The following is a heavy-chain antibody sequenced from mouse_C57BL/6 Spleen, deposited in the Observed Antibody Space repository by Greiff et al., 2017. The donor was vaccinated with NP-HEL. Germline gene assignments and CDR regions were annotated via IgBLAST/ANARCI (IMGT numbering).Heavy chain of an antibody. D-gene: IGHD1-1*01. CDR2: IDPETGGT. V-gene: IGHV1-15*01. J-gene: IGHJ4*01. CDR1: GYTFTDYE. CDR3: TRHYYGSFY. Sequence: QVQLQQSGAELVRPGASVTLSCKASGYTFTDYEMHWVKQTPVHGLEWIGAIDPETGGTAYNQKFKGKAILTADKYSSTAYMELRSLTSEDSAVYYCTRHYYGSFYWGQGTSVTVSS.